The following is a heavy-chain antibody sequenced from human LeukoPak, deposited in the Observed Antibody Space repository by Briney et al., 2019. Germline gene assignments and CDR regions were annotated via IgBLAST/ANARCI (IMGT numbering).Heavy chain of an antibody. CDR2: IYSGGRT. CDR1: GFTVSSNY. V-gene: IGHV3-66*01. CDR3: ARGATRTAVAGD. J-gene: IGHJ4*02. D-gene: IGHD6-19*01. Sequence: GGSLRLSCAASGFTVSSNYMAWVRQALGKGLEWVSGIYSGGRTYYADSVRGRFTISRDNSNNTLYLQMNSLRVEDTALYYCARGATRTAVAGDWGQGTLVTVSS.